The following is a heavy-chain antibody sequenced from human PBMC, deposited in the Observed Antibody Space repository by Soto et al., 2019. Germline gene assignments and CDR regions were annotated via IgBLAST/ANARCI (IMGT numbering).Heavy chain of an antibody. Sequence: GGSLRLSCAASGFTFSSYGMHWVRQAPGKGLEWVAVISYDGSNKYYADSVKGRFTISRDNSKNTLYLQMNSLRAEDTAVYYCANGYTYAAGRFDYWGQGTLVTVSS. CDR3: ANGYTYAAGRFDY. D-gene: IGHD6-13*01. J-gene: IGHJ4*02. CDR2: ISYDGSNK. CDR1: GFTFSSYG. V-gene: IGHV3-30*18.